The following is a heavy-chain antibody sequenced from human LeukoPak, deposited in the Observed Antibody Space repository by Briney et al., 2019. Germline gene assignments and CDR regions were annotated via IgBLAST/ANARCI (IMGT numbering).Heavy chain of an antibody. Sequence: GVSLRLSCAASGFTFSSYSMNWVRQAPGKGLEWVSSISSSSSYIYYADSVKGRFTISRDNAKNSLYLQMNSLRAEDTAVYYCARDSRGMWLRLIRYYYYYMDVWGKGTTVTVSS. CDR1: GFTFSSYS. V-gene: IGHV3-21*01. D-gene: IGHD5-12*01. CDR2: ISSSSSYI. CDR3: ARDSRGMWLRLIRYYYYYMDV. J-gene: IGHJ6*03.